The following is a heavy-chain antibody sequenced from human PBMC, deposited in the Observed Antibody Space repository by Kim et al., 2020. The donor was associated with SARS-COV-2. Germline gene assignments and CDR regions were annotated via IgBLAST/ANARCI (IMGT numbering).Heavy chain of an antibody. CDR1: GYTFTDYD. D-gene: IGHD2-2*02. J-gene: IGHJ4*02. CDR2: MNPYSGNT. Sequence: ASVKVSCKASGYTFTDYDINWVRQATGQGPEWMGGMNPYSGNTGYAQKFQGRVTMTRDTTVNTAYLDLSGLRSDDRAVYYCARGDRYCRSSSCYNYWGQGTLVTVSS. CDR3: ARGDRYCRSSSCYNY. V-gene: IGHV1-8*01.